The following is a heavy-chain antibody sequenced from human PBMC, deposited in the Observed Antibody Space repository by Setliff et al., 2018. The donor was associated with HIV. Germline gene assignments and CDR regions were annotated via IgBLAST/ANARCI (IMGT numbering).Heavy chain of an antibody. CDR2: INTYNGNT. J-gene: IGHJ5*02. V-gene: IGHV1-18*01. Sequence: EASVKVSCKASGYNFVGYGINWLRQAPGQGLEWMGWINTYNGNTKYGQKFQGSVTMTTDTSTSTVYMELRNLRSDDTAVYFCARGGPARVALLYWFDPWGQGTLVTVSS. CDR3: ARGGPARVALLYWFDP. CDR1: GYNFVGYG. D-gene: IGHD2-21*01.